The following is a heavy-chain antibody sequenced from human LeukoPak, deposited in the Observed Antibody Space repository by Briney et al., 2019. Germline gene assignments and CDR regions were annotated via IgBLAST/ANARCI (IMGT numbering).Heavy chain of an antibody. CDR3: ASRDGGNPGGYYYGMDV. J-gene: IGHJ6*02. CDR1: GGTFSSYA. CDR2: IIPIFGTA. D-gene: IGHD4-23*01. Sequence: ASVKVSCKASGGTFSSYAISWVRQAPGQGLEWMGGIIPIFGTANYAQKFQGRVTITADESTSTAYMELSSLRSEDTAVYYCASRDGGNPGGYYYGMDVWGQGTTVTVSS. V-gene: IGHV1-69*13.